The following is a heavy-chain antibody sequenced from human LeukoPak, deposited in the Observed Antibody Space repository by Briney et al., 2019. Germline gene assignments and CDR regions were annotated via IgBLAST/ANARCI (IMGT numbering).Heavy chain of an antibody. J-gene: IGHJ5*02. D-gene: IGHD3-10*01. CDR1: GGSFSGYY. CDR2: INHSGST. CDR3: ARARMVRGVLNWFDP. Sequence: SETLSLTCAVYGGSFSGYYWSWIRQPPGKGLGWIREINHSGSTNYNPSLKSRVTISVDTSKNQFSLKLSSVTAADTAVYYCARARMVRGVLNWFDPWGQGTLVTVSS. V-gene: IGHV4-34*01.